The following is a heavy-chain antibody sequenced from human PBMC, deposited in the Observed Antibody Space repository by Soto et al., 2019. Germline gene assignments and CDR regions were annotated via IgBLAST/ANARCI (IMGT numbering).Heavy chain of an antibody. CDR2: ISAYNGNT. J-gene: IGHJ6*03. CDR1: GYTFTSYG. CDR3: AMGVLRLLAWPAPSHYYMDV. V-gene: IGHV1-18*01. D-gene: IGHD3-3*01. Sequence: QVQLVQSGAEVKKPGASVKVSCKASGYTFTSYGISWMRQAPGQGLEWMGWISAYNGNTNYAQKLQGRVTMTTDTSTSPAYMELTSLRSDDTAVYYCAMGVLRLLAWPAPSHYYMDVWGKGTTVTVSS.